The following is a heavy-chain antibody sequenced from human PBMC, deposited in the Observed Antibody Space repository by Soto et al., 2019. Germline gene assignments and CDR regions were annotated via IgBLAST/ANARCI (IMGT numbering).Heavy chain of an antibody. J-gene: IGHJ4*02. Sequence: SETLSLTCTVSNGSLSGYYWTWIRQSPGKGLEWIGYIYYSGLSNYNPSLKSRVTMSVDTPKNQFSLSLKSLTAADTAVYYCARVGVGIGNHFDTWGQGTLVTVYS. CDR2: IYYSGLS. D-gene: IGHD1-26*01. CDR3: ARVGVGIGNHFDT. CDR1: NGSLSGYY. V-gene: IGHV4-59*01.